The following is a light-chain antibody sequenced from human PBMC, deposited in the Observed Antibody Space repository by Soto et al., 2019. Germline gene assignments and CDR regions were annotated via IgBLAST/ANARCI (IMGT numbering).Light chain of an antibody. J-gene: IGKJ1*01. CDR2: GTS. CDR3: QLYATPPTWT. Sequence: EFALTQSPVTLSLSPGERATLSCRASHFISTNYLAWYQQRSGQAPRLLIYGTSTRATGIPDRFSGCGSGTVFTLTISRLESEDFAVYFCQLYATPPTWTFGHGTKVES. CDR1: HFISTNY. V-gene: IGKV3-20*01.